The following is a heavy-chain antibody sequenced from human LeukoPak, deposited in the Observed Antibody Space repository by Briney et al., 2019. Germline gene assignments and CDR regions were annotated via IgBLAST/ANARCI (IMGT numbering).Heavy chain of an antibody. V-gene: IGHV3-48*04. Sequence: GGSLRLSCAASGLTFSGYTMNWVRQAPGKGLECVSYISSSGNTIYYADSVKGRFTISRDNAKNSLYLQMNSLRAEDTAVYYCAGTTHYYYGMDVWGQGTTVTVSS. CDR3: AGTTHYYYGMDV. CDR1: GLTFSGYT. D-gene: IGHD1-1*01. CDR2: ISSSGNTI. J-gene: IGHJ6*02.